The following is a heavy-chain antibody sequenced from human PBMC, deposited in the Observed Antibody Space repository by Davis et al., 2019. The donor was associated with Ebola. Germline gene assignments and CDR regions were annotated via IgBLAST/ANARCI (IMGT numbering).Heavy chain of an antibody. CDR1: GFTFSNYA. CDR2: ISDSGIST. CDR3: AREDQYNTFDY. D-gene: IGHD1-1*01. J-gene: IGHJ4*02. V-gene: IGHV3-23*01. Sequence: GESLKISCAASGFTFSNYAMSWVRQAPGKGLEWVSAISDSGISTYYADSVKGRFTISRDNSRSTLYLQINSLRAEDTAVYYCAREDQYNTFDYWGQGALVTVSS.